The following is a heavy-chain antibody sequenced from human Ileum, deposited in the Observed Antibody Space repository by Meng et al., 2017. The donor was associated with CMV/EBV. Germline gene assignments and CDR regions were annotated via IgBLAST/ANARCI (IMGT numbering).Heavy chain of an antibody. Sequence: HVKLVHSGAEVKTPGTSVKVYGKASGYTFTGNFIYWVRQAPGQGLEWMGWIDPNTGGTKYIQKFQGRVTMTGDTSISTAYMELSGLRFDDTAVYYCAVHLYPRPEVYWGQGTLVTVSS. CDR1: GYTFTGNF. D-gene: IGHD3-10*02. CDR2: IDPNTGGT. V-gene: IGHV1-2*02. J-gene: IGHJ4*02. CDR3: AVHLYPRPEVY.